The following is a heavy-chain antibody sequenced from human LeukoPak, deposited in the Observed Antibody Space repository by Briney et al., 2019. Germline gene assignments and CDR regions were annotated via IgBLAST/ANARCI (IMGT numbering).Heavy chain of an antibody. V-gene: IGHV1-46*01. D-gene: IGHD3-10*01. CDR2: INPSGGST. CDR3: ARDSPRGYGSGSYLY. Sequence: ASVKVSCKASGYTFTSYGISWVRQPPGQGLEWMGIINPSGGSTSYAQKFQGRVTMTRDMSTSTVYMELSSLRSEDTAVYYCARDSPRGYGSGSYLYWGQGTLVTVSS. CDR1: GYTFTSYG. J-gene: IGHJ4*02.